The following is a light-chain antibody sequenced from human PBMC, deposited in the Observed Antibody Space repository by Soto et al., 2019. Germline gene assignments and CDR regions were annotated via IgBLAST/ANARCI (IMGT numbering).Light chain of an antibody. CDR2: GAS. J-gene: IGKJ5*01. Sequence: VLTRSLGTLSLSPRASPSLSCRAVWSVSSSNLAWYQQKPGQAPRLLIYGASTRATGIPARFSGSGSRTEFTLTISSLQSEDFAVYYCQQYNNWPPLTFGQGTLL. CDR3: QQYNNWPPLT. V-gene: IGKV3D-15*01. CDR1: WSVSSSN.